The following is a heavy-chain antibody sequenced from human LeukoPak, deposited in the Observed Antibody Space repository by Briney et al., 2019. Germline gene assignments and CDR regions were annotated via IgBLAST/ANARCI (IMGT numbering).Heavy chain of an antibody. V-gene: IGHV3-48*03. CDR1: GFTFSNYE. CDR2: ISSSPSTI. D-gene: IGHD1-26*01. Sequence: GGSLRLTCAACGFTFSNYEMSWVRQAPGKGLEWVSYISSSPSTIFYADSVKGRFTISRSNAENSLYLQMNSLRAEDTAVYYCARGGRASAYTWGQGTLVTVSS. J-gene: IGHJ5*02. CDR3: ARGGRASAYT.